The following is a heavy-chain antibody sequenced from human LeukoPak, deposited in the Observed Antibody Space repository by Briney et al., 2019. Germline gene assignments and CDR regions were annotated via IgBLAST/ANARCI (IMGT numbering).Heavy chain of an antibody. CDR3: ARAGIVVVPAATR. J-gene: IGHJ4*02. CDR2: IYYSGST. D-gene: IGHD2-2*01. Sequence: SETLSLTCTVSGGSISSSSYYWGWIRQPPGKGLEWIGSIYYSGSTYYNPSLKSRVTISVDTSKNQFSLKLSSVTAADTAVYYCARAGIVVVPAATRWGQGTLVTVSS. V-gene: IGHV4-39*07. CDR1: GGSISSSSYY.